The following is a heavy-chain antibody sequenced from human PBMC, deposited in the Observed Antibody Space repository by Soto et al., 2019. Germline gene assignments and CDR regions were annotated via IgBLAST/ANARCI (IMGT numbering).Heavy chain of an antibody. CDR1: GGSLSSHY. V-gene: IGHV4-59*08. Sequence: SETLSLTCTVSGGSLSSHYWSWIRQPPGKGLEWIGYIYYSGSTNYNPSLKSRVTISVDTSKSQFSLKLNSVTAADTAVYYCARLEELRYYFDYWGQGTLVTVSS. D-gene: IGHD1-1*01. CDR3: ARLEELRYYFDY. J-gene: IGHJ4*02. CDR2: IYYSGST.